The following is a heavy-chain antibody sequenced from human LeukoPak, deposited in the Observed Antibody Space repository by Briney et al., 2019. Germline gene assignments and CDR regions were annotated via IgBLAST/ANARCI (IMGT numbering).Heavy chain of an antibody. CDR3: ARDIVPGGYYYYGMDV. Sequence: GASVEVSCKASGYTFTSYGISWVRQAPGQGLEWMGWISAYNGNTNYAQKLQGRVTMTTDTSTSTAYMELRSLRSDDTAVYYCARDIVPGGYYYYGMDVWGQGTTVTVSS. D-gene: IGHD2-15*01. V-gene: IGHV1-18*01. CDR1: GYTFTSYG. J-gene: IGHJ6*02. CDR2: ISAYNGNT.